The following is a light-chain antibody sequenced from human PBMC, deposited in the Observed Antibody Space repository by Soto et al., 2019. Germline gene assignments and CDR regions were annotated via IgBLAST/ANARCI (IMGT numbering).Light chain of an antibody. V-gene: IGLV1-40*01. CDR2: GNN. CDR1: SSNIGAGYD. CDR3: QSFDTRLNSVV. J-gene: IGLJ2*01. Sequence: QSVVTQPPSVSGAXXXXXXISCTGSSSNIGAGYDVHWYQQFPGRAPKLLMYGNNNRPSGVPDRFSGSKSGTSASLDITGLQADDEADYYCQSFDTRLNSVVFGGGTKLTVL.